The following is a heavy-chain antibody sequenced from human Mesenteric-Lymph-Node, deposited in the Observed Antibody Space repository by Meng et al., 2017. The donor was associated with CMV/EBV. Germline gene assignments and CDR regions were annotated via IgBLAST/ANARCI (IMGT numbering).Heavy chain of an antibody. V-gene: IGHV4-59*12. D-gene: IGHD6-13*01. CDR3: VREYSARTAAAY. Sequence: SETLSLTCTVSGGSISGYSWSWIRQVPGKGLEWIGYIYYSGHTDQTPSLKSRVTMSVDTSKNQFPLKLTSVTAADTAVYYCVREYSARTAAAYWGQGTLVTVSS. CDR1: GGSISGYS. CDR2: IYYSGHT. J-gene: IGHJ4*02.